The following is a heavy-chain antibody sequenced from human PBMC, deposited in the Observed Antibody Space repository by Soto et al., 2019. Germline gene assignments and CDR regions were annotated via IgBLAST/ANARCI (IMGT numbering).Heavy chain of an antibody. CDR3: ARNSDYDILTGTLGAFDI. V-gene: IGHV1-18*01. Sequence: SGQLSYKGSHYTFTSYSISWERHAPGQGLEWMGWSSAYNGNTNYAQKLQGRVTMTTDTSTSTAYRELRSLRSDDTAVYYCARNSDYDILTGTLGAFDIWGQGTMVPVSS. CDR2: SSAYNGNT. D-gene: IGHD3-9*01. J-gene: IGHJ3*02. CDR1: HYTFTSYS.